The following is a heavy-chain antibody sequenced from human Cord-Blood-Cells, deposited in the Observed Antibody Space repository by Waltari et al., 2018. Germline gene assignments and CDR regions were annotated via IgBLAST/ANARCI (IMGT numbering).Heavy chain of an antibody. D-gene: IGHD3-22*01. CDR3: ARDRDYDSSGYWFDH. V-gene: IGHV3-48*02. J-gene: IGHJ5*02. Sequence: APGKGLEWVSYISSSSSTIYYADSVKGRFTISRDNAKNSLYLQMNSLRDEDTAVYYCARDRDYDSSGYWFDHWGQGTLVTVSS. CDR2: ISSSSSTI.